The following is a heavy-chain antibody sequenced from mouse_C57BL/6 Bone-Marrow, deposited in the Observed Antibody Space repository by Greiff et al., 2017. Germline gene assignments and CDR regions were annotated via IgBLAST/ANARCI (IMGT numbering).Heavy chain of an antibody. CDR3: AILLRPLYYYAMDY. V-gene: IGHV1-53*01. J-gene: IGHJ4*01. CDR1: GYTFTSYW. Sequence: QVQLKQSGTELVKPGASVKLSCKASGYTFTSYWMHWVKQRPGQGLEWIGNINPSNGGTNYNEKFKSKATLTVDKSSSTAYMQLSSLTSEDSAVYYCAILLRPLYYYAMDYWGQGTSVTVSS. D-gene: IGHD1-1*01. CDR2: INPSNGGT.